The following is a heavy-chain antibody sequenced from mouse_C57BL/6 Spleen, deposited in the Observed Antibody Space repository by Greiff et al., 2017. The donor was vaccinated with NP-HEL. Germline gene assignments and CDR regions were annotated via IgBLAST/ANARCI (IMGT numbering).Heavy chain of an antibody. CDR3: ARRVITTVVASYYFDD. CDR2: IDPSDSYT. J-gene: IGHJ2*01. D-gene: IGHD1-1*01. CDR1: GYTFTSYW. Sequence: VQLQQPGAELVRPGTSVKLSCKASGYTFTSYWMHWVKQRPGQGLEWIGVIDPSDSYTNYNQKFKGKATLTVDTSSSTAYMQLSSLTSEDSAVYYCARRVITTVVASYYFDDWGQGTTLTVSS. V-gene: IGHV1-59*01.